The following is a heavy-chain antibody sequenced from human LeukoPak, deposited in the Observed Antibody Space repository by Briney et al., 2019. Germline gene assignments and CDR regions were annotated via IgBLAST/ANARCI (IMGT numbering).Heavy chain of an antibody. CDR1: GFTFSNYG. D-gene: IGHD5-24*01. V-gene: IGHV3-20*04. CDR3: AREVRWLPTYFDY. CDR2: INWNGGST. J-gene: IGHJ4*02. Sequence: PGGSLRLSCAASGFTFSNYGMSWVRQAPGKGLEWVSGINWNGGSTGYADSVKGRFTISRDNAKNSLYLQMNSLRAEDTALYCCAREVRWLPTYFDYWGQGTLVTVSS.